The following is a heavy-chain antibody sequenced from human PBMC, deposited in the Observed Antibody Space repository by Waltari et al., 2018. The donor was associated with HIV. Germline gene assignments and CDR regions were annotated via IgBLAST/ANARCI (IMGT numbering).Heavy chain of an antibody. D-gene: IGHD3-3*01. CDR1: GFTLNTVS. V-gene: IGHV3-21*01. CDR2: IRSTSSFI. Sequence: EVQLVESGGALVTPGGSLRLSCLVSGFTLNTVSMKWVRQAPGEGLEWVSSIRSTSSFIYYADAVKGRFTISRDNGKNSLYLQINNRRVEDTAVYYCASEDFWSGPHNWGQGTLVTVSS. CDR3: ASEDFWSGPHN. J-gene: IGHJ4*02.